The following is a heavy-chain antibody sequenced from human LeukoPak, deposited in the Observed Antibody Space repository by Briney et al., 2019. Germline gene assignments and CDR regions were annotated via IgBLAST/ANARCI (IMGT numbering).Heavy chain of an antibody. Sequence: PSETLSLTCTVSGGSISSYYWSWIRQPAGKGLEWIGRIYTSGNTNCNPSFKSRVTMSVDTSKNQFSLKLSSVTAADTAVYYCARDGVNSDWPPHFWGQGTLVTVSS. V-gene: IGHV4-4*07. CDR3: ARDGVNSDWPPHF. D-gene: IGHD6-19*01. J-gene: IGHJ4*02. CDR1: GGSISSYY. CDR2: IYTSGNT.